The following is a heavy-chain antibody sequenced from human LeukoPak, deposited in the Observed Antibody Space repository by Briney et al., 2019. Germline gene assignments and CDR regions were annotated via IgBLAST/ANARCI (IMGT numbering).Heavy chain of an antibody. CDR2: IKEDGSEN. J-gene: IGHJ4*02. D-gene: IGHD1-1*01. V-gene: IGHV3-7*01. CDR3: ARQRYSDY. CDR1: GFTLSRYW. Sequence: GGSLTLSCAASGFTLSRYWMTWLRQAPGKGLEWVANIKEDGSENSYVESVKGRFTISRDNDKNSMYLKLNSQRADDTAVYFCARQRYSDYWGQGTLVTVSS.